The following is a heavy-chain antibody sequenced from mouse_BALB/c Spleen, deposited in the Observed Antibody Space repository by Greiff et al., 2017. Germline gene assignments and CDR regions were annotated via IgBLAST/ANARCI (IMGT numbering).Heavy chain of an antibody. V-gene: IGHV5-6-5*01. J-gene: IGHJ2*01. D-gene: IGHD1-1*01. CDR3: ARGGIYSPYYFDY. Sequence: EVKLMESGGGLVKPGGSLKLSCAASGFTFSSYAMSWVRQTPEKRLEWVASISSGGSTYYPDSVKGRFTISRDNARNILYLQMSSLRSEDTAMYYCARGGIYSPYYFDYWGQGTTLTVSS. CDR1: GFTFSSYA. CDR2: ISSGGST.